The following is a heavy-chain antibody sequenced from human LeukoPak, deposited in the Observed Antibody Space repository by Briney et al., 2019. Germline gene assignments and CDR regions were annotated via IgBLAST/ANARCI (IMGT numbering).Heavy chain of an antibody. CDR1: GFTFSSYA. V-gene: IGHV3-30*04. CDR2: ISYDGSNK. D-gene: IGHD3-22*01. J-gene: IGHJ4*02. CDR3: ARDLGSSGHTPPHFDH. Sequence: GRSLRLSCAASGFTFSSYAMHWVRQAPGKGLEWVAVISYDGSNKYYADSVKGRFTISRDNSKNTLYLQMNSLRAEDTAVYYCARDLGSSGHTPPHFDHWGQGTLVTVSS.